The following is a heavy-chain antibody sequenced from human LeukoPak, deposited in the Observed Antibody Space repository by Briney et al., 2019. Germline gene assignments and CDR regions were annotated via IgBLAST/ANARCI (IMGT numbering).Heavy chain of an antibody. V-gene: IGHV3-23*01. J-gene: IGHJ4*02. D-gene: IGHD3-10*01. CDR3: AKDLYGSGREGIFDY. Sequence: GGSLRLSCAASGFTFSSYAMSWVRQAPGKGLEWVSAISGGGSSAYYADSVKGRFTISRDNSKNMLYLQMSSLRAEDPAVYYCAKDLYGSGREGIFDYWGQGTLVTVSS. CDR1: GFTFSSYA. CDR2: ISGGGSSA.